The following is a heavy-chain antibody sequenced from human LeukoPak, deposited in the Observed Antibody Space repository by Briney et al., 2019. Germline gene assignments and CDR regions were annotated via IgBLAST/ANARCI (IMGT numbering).Heavy chain of an antibody. CDR2: INPDESEK. D-gene: IGHD4-11*01. Sequence: GGSLRLSCAVSGLSFSTSWMDWVGQAQGKGREWVASINPDESEKYSAGSVKGRFTISRDNAKTSLFLQMENLRVEDTAFYYCVRDLHYSRLDYWGQGMLVAVSS. V-gene: IGHV3-7*01. CDR3: VRDLHYSRLDY. J-gene: IGHJ4*02. CDR1: GLSFSTSW.